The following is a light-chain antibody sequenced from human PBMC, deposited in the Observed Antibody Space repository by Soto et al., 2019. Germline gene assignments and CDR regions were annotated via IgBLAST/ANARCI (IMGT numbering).Light chain of an antibody. V-gene: IGLV2-14*01. CDR1: GSDVGGFNY. Sequence: QSVLTQPASVSGSPGQSITISCTGTGSDVGGFNYVSWYQQFPGKAPKLMIYEVSNRPSGVSNRFSGSKSGNTASLTISGLQAEDEGDYYCSSYTTSNTLVFGTGTKVTVL. CDR2: EVS. CDR3: SSYTTSNTLV. J-gene: IGLJ1*01.